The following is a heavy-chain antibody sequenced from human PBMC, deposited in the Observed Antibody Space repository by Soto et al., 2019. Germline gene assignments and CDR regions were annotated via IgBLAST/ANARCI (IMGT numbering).Heavy chain of an antibody. D-gene: IGHD3-22*01. V-gene: IGHV3-9*01. CDR1: GFTFDDYA. Sequence: PGGSLRLSCAASGFTFDDYAMHWVRQAPWKGLEWVSGISWNSGIIGYADSVKGRFTISRDNAKNSLYLQMNSLRAEDTALYYCAKGTRDDYYDSSGYYSWLDPWGQGTRVTVSS. CDR3: AKGTRDDYYDSSGYYSWLDP. J-gene: IGHJ5*02. CDR2: ISWNSGII.